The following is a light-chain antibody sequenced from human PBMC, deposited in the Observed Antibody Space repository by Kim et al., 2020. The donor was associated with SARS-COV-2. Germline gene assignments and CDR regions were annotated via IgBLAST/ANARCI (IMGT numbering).Light chain of an antibody. Sequence: DIAVIQSPDSLAVSLGERATINCKSSQSVLDRSNNQIYLAWYQQKPGQPPKLLISWASIRESGVPDRISGSGSGTDFTLTISSLQAEDVALYYCHQYYSSPFTFGQGTKLEI. V-gene: IGKV4-1*01. CDR1: QSVLDRSNNQIY. CDR2: WAS. J-gene: IGKJ2*01. CDR3: HQYYSSPFT.